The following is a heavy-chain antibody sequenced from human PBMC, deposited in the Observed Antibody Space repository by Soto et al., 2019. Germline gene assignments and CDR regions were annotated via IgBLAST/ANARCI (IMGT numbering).Heavy chain of an antibody. Sequence: EGCMRISCAACGFSVSSNYMTWVRKAPGKGLEWVSVIYSGGSTYYADSVKGRFTISRDNSKNTLYLQMNSLRAEDTAVYYCARGILTGSHYYYGMDVWGQGTTVTV. CDR3: ARGILTGSHYYYGMDV. D-gene: IGHD3-9*01. CDR1: GFSVSSNY. CDR2: IYSGGST. V-gene: IGHV3-53*01. J-gene: IGHJ6*02.